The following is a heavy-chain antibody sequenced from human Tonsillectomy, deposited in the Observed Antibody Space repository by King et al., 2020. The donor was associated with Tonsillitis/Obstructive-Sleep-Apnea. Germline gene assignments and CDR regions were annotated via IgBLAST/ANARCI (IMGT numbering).Heavy chain of an antibody. CDR2: IYHRGRT. V-gene: IGHV4-4*02. CDR3: ARLITGEDDRDYWYFDL. CDR1: GGSISTSNW. J-gene: IGHJ2*01. Sequence: VQLQESGPGLVRPSGTLSLTCAVSGGSISTSNWWNWVRQPPGKGLEWIGEIYHRGRTNYTPSLKSRVTISVDKSKNQFSLKLTSATAADTAVYYFARLITGEDDRDYWYFDLWGRGTLVTVSS. D-gene: IGHD7-27*01.